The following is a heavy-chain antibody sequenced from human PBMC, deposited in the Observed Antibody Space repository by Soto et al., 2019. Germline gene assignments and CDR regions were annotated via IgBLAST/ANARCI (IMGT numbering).Heavy chain of an antibody. CDR3: AGGAAMDY. D-gene: IGHD5-18*01. Sequence: PGGSLRLSCAASGFTFSTFWMTWVRQAPGKGLEWVANIKQDGSEKYYVASVKGRFNISRDNAKKSLYMQMKSLRAEDTAVYYCAGGAAMDYWGQGTLVTVSS. J-gene: IGHJ4*02. CDR1: GFTFSTFW. CDR2: IKQDGSEK. V-gene: IGHV3-7*05.